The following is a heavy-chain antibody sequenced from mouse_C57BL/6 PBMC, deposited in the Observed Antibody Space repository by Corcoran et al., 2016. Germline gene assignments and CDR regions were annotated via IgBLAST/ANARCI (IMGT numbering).Heavy chain of an antibody. V-gene: IGHV1-26*01. CDR3: ARDGNYFDY. CDR1: GYTFTDYY. CDR2: INPNNGGT. Sequence: EVQLQQSGPELVKPGASVKISCKASGYTFTDYYMNWVKQSHGKSLEWIGDINPNNGGTSYNQKFKGKATLTVDKSSSPAYMELRSLTSEDSAVYYCARDGNYFDYWGQGTTLTVSS. D-gene: IGHD2-1*01. J-gene: IGHJ2*01.